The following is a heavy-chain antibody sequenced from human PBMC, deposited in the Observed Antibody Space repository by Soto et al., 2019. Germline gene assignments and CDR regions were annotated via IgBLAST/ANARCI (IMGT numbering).Heavy chain of an antibody. Sequence: QVQLQESGPGLVKPSETLSLTCTVSGGSISSYYWSWIRQPPGKGLEWIGYIYYSGSTNYNPSLKSRVTISVDTSKNQFSLKPSSVTAADTAVYYCARDGFYYGSGSYPNDAFDIWGQGTMVTVSS. J-gene: IGHJ3*02. CDR3: ARDGFYYGSGSYPNDAFDI. D-gene: IGHD3-10*01. V-gene: IGHV4-59*01. CDR1: GGSISSYY. CDR2: IYYSGST.